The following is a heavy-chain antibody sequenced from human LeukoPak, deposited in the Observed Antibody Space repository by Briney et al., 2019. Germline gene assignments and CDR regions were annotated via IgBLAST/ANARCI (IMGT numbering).Heavy chain of an antibody. CDR3: AKGSSGPDY. CDR2: ISAGGGST. J-gene: IGHJ4*02. Sequence: GGTLRLSCAGSGFTFSSFPMSWVRQAPGKGREWVSNISAGGGSTYYADSVKGRFTISRDNSNNTLYLQMKSLRAEDTAVYYCAKGSSGPDYWGQGTLVTVSS. D-gene: IGHD3-10*01. CDR1: GFTFSSFP. V-gene: IGHV3-23*01.